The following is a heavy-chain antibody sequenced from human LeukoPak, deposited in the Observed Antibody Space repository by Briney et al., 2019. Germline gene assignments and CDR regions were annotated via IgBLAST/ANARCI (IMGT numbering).Heavy chain of an antibody. D-gene: IGHD6-19*01. CDR3: AKGHAAVAGTALDY. Sequence: PGGSLRLSCAASGFTFSSYSMNWVRQAPGKGLEWVSSISSSSSYIYYADSVKGRFTISRDNAKNSLYLQMNSLRAEDTAVYYCAKGHAAVAGTALDYWGQGTLVTVSS. J-gene: IGHJ4*02. CDR2: ISSSSSYI. CDR1: GFTFSSYS. V-gene: IGHV3-21*01.